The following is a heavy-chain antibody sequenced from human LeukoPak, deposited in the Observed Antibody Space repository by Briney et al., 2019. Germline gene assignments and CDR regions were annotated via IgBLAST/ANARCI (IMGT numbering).Heavy chain of an antibody. J-gene: IGHJ3*01. V-gene: IGHV3-23*01. D-gene: IGHD4-17*01. CDR1: GFTFSNYA. Sequence: GGSLKLSCAGSGFTFSNYAMIWVRQAPGKGLEWVSAIKGSGSYTKYADSVTGRFTISRDNSKNMLYLQMNSLTADDTAIYYCAKDPNGDYIGAFDFGGQGTMVTVSS. CDR2: IKGSGSYT. CDR3: AKDPNGDYIGAFDF.